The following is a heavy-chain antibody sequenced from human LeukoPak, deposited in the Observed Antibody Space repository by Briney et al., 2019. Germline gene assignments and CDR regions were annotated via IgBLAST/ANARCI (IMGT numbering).Heavy chain of an antibody. CDR2: ISAYNGNT. CDR1: GYTFTSYG. V-gene: IGHV1-18*01. D-gene: IGHD3-9*01. CDR3: ASARAGYFDWLLNY. Sequence: VASVKVSCRASGYTFTSYGISWVRRAPGQGLEWMGWISAYNGNTNYAQKLQGRVTITTDTSTSTAYMELRSLRSDDTAVYYCASARAGYFDWLLNYWGQGTLVTVSS. J-gene: IGHJ4*02.